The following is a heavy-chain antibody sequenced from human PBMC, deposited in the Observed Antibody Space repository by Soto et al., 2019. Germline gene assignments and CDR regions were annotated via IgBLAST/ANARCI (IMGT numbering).Heavy chain of an antibody. J-gene: IGHJ4*02. CDR1: GGTFSSYA. CDR2: IIPIFGTA. CDR3: ARDTTALNGLDY. Sequence: SVKVSCKASGGTFSSYAISWVRQAPGQGLEWMGGIIPIFGTANYAQKFQGRVTITADESTSTAYMELSSLRSEDTAVYYCARDTTALNGLDYWGQGTLVTVSS. D-gene: IGHD1-1*01. V-gene: IGHV1-69*13.